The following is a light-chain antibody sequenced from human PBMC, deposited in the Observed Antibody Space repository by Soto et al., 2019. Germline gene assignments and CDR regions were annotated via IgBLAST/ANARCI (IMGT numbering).Light chain of an antibody. CDR2: GAS. J-gene: IGKJ1*01. CDR1: QTINNN. V-gene: IGKV3-20*01. Sequence: ETVMTQSPATLSVSPGEGATLSCRASQTINNNLAWYQQKPGQAPRLLIYGASSRATGSPDRFSGGGSGTDFTLAISRLEPEDFAVYYCQQYGSSPTTLGQGTKVDI. CDR3: QQYGSSPTT.